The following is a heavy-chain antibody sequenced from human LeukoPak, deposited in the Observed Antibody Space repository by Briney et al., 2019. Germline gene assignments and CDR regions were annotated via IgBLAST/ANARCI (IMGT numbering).Heavy chain of an antibody. D-gene: IGHD3-22*01. CDR1: GYTFTAYY. Sequence: ASVKVSCKASGYTFTAYYMHWVRQAPGQGLEWMGWINPNSGGTNYAQKFQGRVTMTRDMSTSTVYMELSSLRSEDTAVYYCARGVHVRTYDSNHNRFDPWGQGTLVTVSS. CDR3: ARGVHVRTYDSNHNRFDP. V-gene: IGHV1-2*02. J-gene: IGHJ5*02. CDR2: INPNSGGT.